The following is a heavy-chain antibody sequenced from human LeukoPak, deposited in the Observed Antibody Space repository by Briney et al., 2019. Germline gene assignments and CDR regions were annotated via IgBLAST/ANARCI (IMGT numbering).Heavy chain of an antibody. CDR3: ARGEVGATPAEYFQH. V-gene: IGHV4-59*01. J-gene: IGHJ1*01. Sequence: SETLSLTCTVSGGSISSYYWSWIRQPPGKGLEWIGYIYYSGSTNYNPSLKSRVTISVDTSKNQFSLKLSSVTAADTAVYYCARGEVGATPAEYFQHWGQGTLVTVSS. D-gene: IGHD1-26*01. CDR2: IYYSGST. CDR1: GGSISSYY.